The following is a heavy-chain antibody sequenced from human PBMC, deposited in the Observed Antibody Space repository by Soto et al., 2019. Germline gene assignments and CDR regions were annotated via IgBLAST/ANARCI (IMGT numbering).Heavy chain of an antibody. CDR2: IRSKTNSYAT. D-gene: IGHD6-19*01. J-gene: IGHJ4*02. Sequence: QSGGSLRLSXAASGFTFGGSAMHWVRQASGKGLEWVGHIRSKTNSYATAYAESVKGRFTISRDGSMNTAYLQMNSLKTEDTAVYFCTRQTDAVQWLVVPTDYNFDYWGQGTLVTVSS. CDR3: TRQTDAVQWLVVPTDYNFDY. CDR1: GFTFGGSA. V-gene: IGHV3-73*01.